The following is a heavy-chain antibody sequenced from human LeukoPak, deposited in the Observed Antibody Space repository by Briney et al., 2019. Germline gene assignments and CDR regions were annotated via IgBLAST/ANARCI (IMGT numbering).Heavy chain of an antibody. V-gene: IGHV4-31*11. CDR1: GGSFSGYY. J-gene: IGHJ4*02. Sequence: SETLSLTCAVYGGSFSGYYWTWIRQHPGKGLEWIGYSYYSGSAYYNPSLKSRVTISVDTSKNQFSLKLSSVTAADTAVYYCARGLATAQGEAAMPLWGQGTLVTVSS. D-gene: IGHD2-2*01. CDR3: ARGLATAQGEAAMPL. CDR2: SYYSGSA.